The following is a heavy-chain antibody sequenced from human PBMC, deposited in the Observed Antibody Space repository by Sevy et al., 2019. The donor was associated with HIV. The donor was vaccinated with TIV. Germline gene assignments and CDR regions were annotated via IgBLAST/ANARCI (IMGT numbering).Heavy chain of an antibody. V-gene: IGHV3-30-3*01. CDR2: ISYDGSNK. D-gene: IGHD6-19*01. Sequence: GGSLRLSCAASGFTFSSYAMHWVRQAPGKGLEWVAFISYDGSNKYYADSVKGRFTISRDNSKNTLYLQMNSLRAEDTAVYYCARPQEWLVPQYYFDYWGQGTLVTVSS. J-gene: IGHJ4*02. CDR3: ARPQEWLVPQYYFDY. CDR1: GFTFSSYA.